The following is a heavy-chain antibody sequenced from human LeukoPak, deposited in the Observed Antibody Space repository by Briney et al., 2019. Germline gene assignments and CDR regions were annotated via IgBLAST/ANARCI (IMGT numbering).Heavy chain of an antibody. D-gene: IGHD6-13*01. CDR2: IWYDGSNK. J-gene: IGHJ6*02. CDR1: GFTFSSYG. Sequence: PGGSLRLSCAASGFTFSSYGMHWVRQAPGKGLEWVAVIWYDGSNKYYADSVKGRFTISRDNSKNTLYLQMNSLRAEDTAVYYCAREGIGQQLVLYYYYGMDVWGQGTTVTVSS. CDR3: AREGIGQQLVLYYYYGMDV. V-gene: IGHV3-33*08.